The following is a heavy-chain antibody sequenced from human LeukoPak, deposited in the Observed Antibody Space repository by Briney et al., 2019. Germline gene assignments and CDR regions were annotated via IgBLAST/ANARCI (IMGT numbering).Heavy chain of an antibody. CDR1: RSGITFRDYA. Sequence: GGSLRLSCVLSRSGITFRDYAMTWVRQAPGRGLEWVSLISSSGGTTYYADPVEGRFTISRDNSKNTLYLQMNSLRVEDTAVYYCAKREYDSSAYPMYPIDYWGQGTLVTVSA. D-gene: IGHD3-22*01. V-gene: IGHV3-23*01. CDR2: ISSSGGTT. CDR3: AKREYDSSAYPMYPIDY. J-gene: IGHJ4*02.